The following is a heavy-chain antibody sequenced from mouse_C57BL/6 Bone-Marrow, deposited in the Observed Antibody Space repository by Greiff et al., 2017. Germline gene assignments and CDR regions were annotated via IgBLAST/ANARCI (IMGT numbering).Heavy chain of an antibody. CDR2: ISGCGGNT. CDR3: TRQGYYCGSRYFDV. V-gene: IGHV5-9*01. J-gene: IGHJ1*03. D-gene: IGHD1-1*01. Sequence: EVKLVESGGGLVKPGGSLKLSFAASGFTFSSYTMSLVRPTPEKRLEWVATISGCGGNTYYPDSVKGRFTISRDNAKHTLYLQMSSLRSEDTALYYCTRQGYYCGSRYFDVWGTGTTVTVSS. CDR1: GFTFSSYT.